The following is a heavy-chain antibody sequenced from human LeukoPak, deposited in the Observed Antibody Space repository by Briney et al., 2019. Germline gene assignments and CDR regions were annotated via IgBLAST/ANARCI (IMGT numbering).Heavy chain of an antibody. V-gene: IGHV3-23*01. Sequence: GGSLRLSCAASGFTFSNYGMNWVRQAPGEGLEWVSVISDSGGKTHYADSVKGRFTISRDNSKNTLYLQMNSLRLEDTAVYYCATRPGYRALDYWGQGTLVTVSS. J-gene: IGHJ4*02. CDR1: GFTFSNYG. CDR2: ISDSGGKT. D-gene: IGHD1-1*01. CDR3: ATRPGYRALDY.